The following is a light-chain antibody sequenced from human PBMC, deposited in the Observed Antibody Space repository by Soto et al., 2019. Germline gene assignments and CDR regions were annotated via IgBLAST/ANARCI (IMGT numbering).Light chain of an antibody. CDR3: QQYHSTPWT. J-gene: IGKJ1*01. V-gene: IGKV4-1*01. Sequence: DIVMTQSPDSLAVSLGERATINCKSSQSVLYSSNNENSLAWYQQKPGQPPKLLIYWASTRESVVPDRFSGSGSGTDFTLTISSLQAEDVAVYYCQQYHSTPWTFCQGTQVQIK. CDR2: WAS. CDR1: QSVLYSSNNENS.